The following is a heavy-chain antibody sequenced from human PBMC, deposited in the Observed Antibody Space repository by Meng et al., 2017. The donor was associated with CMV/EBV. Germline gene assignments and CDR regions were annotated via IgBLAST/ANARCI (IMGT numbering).Heavy chain of an antibody. D-gene: IGHD6-19*01. Sequence: GGSLRLSCAASGFTFSSYAMHWVRQAPGKGLEYVSAISSNGGSTYYADSVKGRFTISRDNSKNTLYLQMGSLRAEDMAVYYCARRGSSGWPYYYYGMDVWGQGTTVTVSS. CDR1: GFTFSSYA. CDR2: ISSNGGST. J-gene: IGHJ6*02. CDR3: ARRGSSGWPYYYYGMDV. V-gene: IGHV3-64*02.